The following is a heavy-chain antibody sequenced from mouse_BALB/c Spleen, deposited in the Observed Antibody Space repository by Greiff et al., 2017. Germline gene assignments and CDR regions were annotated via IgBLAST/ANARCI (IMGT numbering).Heavy chain of an antibody. J-gene: IGHJ3*01. D-gene: IGHD1-1*01. V-gene: IGHV5-6-3*01. CDR1: GFTFSSYG. Sequence: EVKLVESGGGLVQPGGSLKLSCAASGFTFSSYGMSWVRQTPDKRLELVATINSNGGSTYYPDSVKGRFTISRDNAKNTLYLQMSSLKSEDTAMYYCARDSRLLRSFAYWGQGTLVTVSA. CDR2: INSNGGST. CDR3: ARDSRLLRSFAY.